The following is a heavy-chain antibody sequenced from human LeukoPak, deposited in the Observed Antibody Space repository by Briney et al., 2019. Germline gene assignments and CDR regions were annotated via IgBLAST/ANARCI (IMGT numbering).Heavy chain of an antibody. V-gene: IGHV4-4*09. Sequence: SETLSLTCTVSGASISSYYWSWIRQPPGKGLEWIGSIYSSGGTNHNPSLKSRVTISEDTSKNQFSLKLSSVTAADTAVYYCARHPKRRSWFDPWGQGALVTVSS. J-gene: IGHJ5*02. D-gene: IGHD1-1*01. CDR2: IYSSGGT. CDR3: ARHPKRRSWFDP. CDR1: GASISSYY.